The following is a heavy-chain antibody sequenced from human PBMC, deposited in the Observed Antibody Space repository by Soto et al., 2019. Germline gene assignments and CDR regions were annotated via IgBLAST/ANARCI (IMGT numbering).Heavy chain of an antibody. CDR3: AKRPCSSTSCYWIDY. Sequence: GGSLRLSCAASGFTFISYAMSWVRQAPGKGLEWVSAISGSGGSTYYADSVKGRFTISRDNSKNTLYLQMNSLRAEDTAVYYFAKRPCSSTSCYWIDYWGQGTLVTVSS. D-gene: IGHD2-2*01. CDR2: ISGSGGST. J-gene: IGHJ4*02. CDR1: GFTFISYA. V-gene: IGHV3-23*01.